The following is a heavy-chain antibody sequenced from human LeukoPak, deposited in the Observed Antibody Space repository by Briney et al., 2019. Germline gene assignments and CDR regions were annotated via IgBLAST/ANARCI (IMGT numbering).Heavy chain of an antibody. J-gene: IGHJ6*02. CDR3: ARDRPPYGMDV. Sequence: GASVKVSCKASGYTFTGYYMHWVRQAPGQGLEWMGWINPNSGGTNYAQEFQGRVTMTRDTSISTAYMELSRLRSDDTAVYYCARDRPPYGMDVWGQGTTVTVSS. CDR1: GYTFTGYY. V-gene: IGHV1-2*02. CDR2: INPNSGGT.